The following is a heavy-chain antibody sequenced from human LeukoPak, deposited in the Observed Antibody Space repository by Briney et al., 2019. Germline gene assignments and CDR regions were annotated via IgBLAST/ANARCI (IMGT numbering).Heavy chain of an antibody. CDR3: AREPDD. J-gene: IGHJ4*02. CDR2: VHPSGRA. V-gene: IGHV4-39*06. Sequence: PSETLSLTRTVSVDSISGSNYHWGWLRQPPGMGREWLGNVHPSGRAYYNESLRGRTTISVETSKKQFTLRLVSMTTADTAVYYCAREPDDWGQGILVTVSS. CDR1: VDSISGSNYH.